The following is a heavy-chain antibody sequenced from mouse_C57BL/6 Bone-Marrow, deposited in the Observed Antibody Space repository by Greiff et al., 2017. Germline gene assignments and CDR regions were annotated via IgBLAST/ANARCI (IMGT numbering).Heavy chain of an antibody. Sequence: QVQLKQSGAELMKPGASVKLSCKATGYTFTGYWIEWVKQRPGHGLEWIGEILPGSGSTNYNEKFKGKATFTADTSSNTAYMQLSSLTTEDSAIYYWAKTGTWNYYAMDYWGQGTSVTVSS. D-gene: IGHD4-1*01. CDR3: AKTGTWNYYAMDY. J-gene: IGHJ4*01. V-gene: IGHV1-9*01. CDR2: ILPGSGST. CDR1: GYTFTGYW.